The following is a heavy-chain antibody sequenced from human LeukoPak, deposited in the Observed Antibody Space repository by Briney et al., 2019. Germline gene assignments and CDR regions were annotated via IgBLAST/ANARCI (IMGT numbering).Heavy chain of an antibody. CDR2: ISYDGSNK. CDR3: ARVGTSSLRDWFDP. V-gene: IGHV3-30*04. J-gene: IGHJ5*02. Sequence: PGGSLRLSCAASGFTFSSHAMNWVRQAPGKGREWVAVISYDGSNKYYVDSVKGRFTISRDNSKNTLYLQMNSLRAEDTAVYYCARVGTSSLRDWFDPWGQGTLVTVSS. CDR1: GFTFSSHA. D-gene: IGHD2-8*01.